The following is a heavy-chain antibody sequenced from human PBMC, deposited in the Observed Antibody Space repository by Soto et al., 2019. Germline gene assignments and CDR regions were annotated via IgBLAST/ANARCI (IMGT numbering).Heavy chain of an antibody. V-gene: IGHV1-69*13. J-gene: IGHJ6*02. CDR3: ARDGQQLVRGYYYYGMDV. Sequence: GASVKVSCKASGGTFSIYAISWVRKAPGQGLEWMGGIIPIFGTANYAQKFQSRATITADESTSTAYMELRSLRSEDTAVYYCARDGQQLVRGYYYYGMDVWGQGTTVTVSS. CDR1: GGTFSIYA. CDR2: IIPIFGTA. D-gene: IGHD6-6*01.